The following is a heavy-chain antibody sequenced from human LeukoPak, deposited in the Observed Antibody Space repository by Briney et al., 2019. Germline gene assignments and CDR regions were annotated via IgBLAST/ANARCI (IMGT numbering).Heavy chain of an antibody. J-gene: IGHJ4*02. D-gene: IGHD3-10*01. CDR2: IYYSGST. CDR3: VRDGGPIEY. Sequence: SETLSLTCTVSGDSISSYYWSWIRQPPGKGLEWIGYIYYSGSTNYNPSLKSRVTISVDTSKNQFSLKLTSVTAADTAVYYCVRDGGPIEYWGQGVLVTVSS. V-gene: IGHV4-59*01. CDR1: GDSISSYY.